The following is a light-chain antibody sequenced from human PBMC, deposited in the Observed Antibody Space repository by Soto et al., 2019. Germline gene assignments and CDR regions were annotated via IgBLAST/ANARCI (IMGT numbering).Light chain of an antibody. CDR3: QKYVSAPP. Sequence: DIQLTQAPSSPSTAVGTRVTITCRPSRGIGNALAWYQQKPVTVPKLLIHSASTLQSGVPSRFSGSGSGTDFTLTISSLQPEDVASYYCQKYVSAPPFGPGTKVDI. CDR1: RGIGNA. CDR2: SAS. J-gene: IGKJ1*01. V-gene: IGKV1-27*01.